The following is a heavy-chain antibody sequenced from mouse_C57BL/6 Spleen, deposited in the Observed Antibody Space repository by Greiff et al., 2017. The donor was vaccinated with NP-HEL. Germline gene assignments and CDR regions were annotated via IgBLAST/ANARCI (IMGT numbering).Heavy chain of an antibody. V-gene: IGHV1-82*01. CDR2: IYPGDGDT. Sequence: QVHVKQSGPELVKPGASVKISCKASGYAFSSSWMNWVKQRPGKGLEWIGRIYPGDGDTNYNGKFKGKATLTADKSSSTAYMQLSGLTSEDSAVYFCARLDYGTLYAMDDWGQGTSVTVSS. CDR3: ARLDYGTLYAMDD. J-gene: IGHJ4*01. CDR1: GYAFSSSW. D-gene: IGHD1-1*01.